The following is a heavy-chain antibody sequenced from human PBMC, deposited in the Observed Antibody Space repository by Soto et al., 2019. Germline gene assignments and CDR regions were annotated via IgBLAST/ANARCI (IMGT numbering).Heavy chain of an antibody. CDR2: IYYSGST. Sequence: QLQLQESGPGLVKPSETLSLTCTVSGGSISSSSYYWGWIRQPPGKGLEWIGSIYYSGSTYYNPSLKSRVTIPVATSKHQFSLKLSSVTAADTAVYYCASPRGGPRDGAFDIWGQGTMVTVSS. CDR1: GGSISSSSYY. CDR3: ASPRGGPRDGAFDI. D-gene: IGHD2-15*01. J-gene: IGHJ3*02. V-gene: IGHV4-39*01.